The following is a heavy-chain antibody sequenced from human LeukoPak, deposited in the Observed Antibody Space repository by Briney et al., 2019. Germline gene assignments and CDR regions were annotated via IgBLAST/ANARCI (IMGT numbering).Heavy chain of an antibody. Sequence: GASVKVSCKASGYTFTSYGISWVRQAPGQGLEWMGGISAYNGNTNYAQKLQGRVTMTTNTSTSTDYMELRSLRSDDTAVYYCARVAVYYDFWSGYPLPPDYWGQGTLVTVSS. D-gene: IGHD3-3*01. CDR2: ISAYNGNT. CDR1: GYTFTSYG. V-gene: IGHV1-18*01. J-gene: IGHJ4*02. CDR3: ARVAVYYDFWSGYPLPPDY.